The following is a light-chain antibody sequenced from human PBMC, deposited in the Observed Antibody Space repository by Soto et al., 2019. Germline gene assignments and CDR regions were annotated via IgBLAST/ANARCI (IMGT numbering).Light chain of an antibody. CDR1: SSDVGGYNY. V-gene: IGLV2-14*01. CDR2: EVS. J-gene: IGLJ2*01. CDR3: SSFSSTSTIV. Sequence: QSALTQPASVSGSPGQSITISCIGSSSDVGGYNYVSWYQHHPGRVPKPMTFEVSDRPSGVSIRFYGSKSGNTAYLTISGLQAEDEAGYYCSSFSSTSTIVFGGGTKLTVL.